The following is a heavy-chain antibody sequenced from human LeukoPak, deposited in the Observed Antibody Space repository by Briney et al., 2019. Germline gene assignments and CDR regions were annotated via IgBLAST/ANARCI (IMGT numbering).Heavy chain of an antibody. CDR2: ISGSGGST. Sequence: GGSLRLSCAASGFTFSSYAMSWVRQAPGKGLEWVSAISGSGGSTYYADSVKGRFTISRDNSKNTLYLQMNSLRAEDTAVYYCASIPSFYGDYTWGQGTLVTVSS. J-gene: IGHJ5*02. V-gene: IGHV3-23*01. CDR1: GFTFSSYA. CDR3: ASIPSFYGDYT. D-gene: IGHD4-17*01.